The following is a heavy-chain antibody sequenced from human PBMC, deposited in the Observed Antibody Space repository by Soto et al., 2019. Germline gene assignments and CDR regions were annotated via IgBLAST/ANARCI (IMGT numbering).Heavy chain of an antibody. Sequence: GGSLRLSCAASGFTFSNAWMNWVRQAPGKGLEWVGRIKSKTDGGTTDYAAPVKGRFTISRDDSKNTLYLQMNSLKTEDTAVYYCTTETMVRGVIITWYAFDIWGQGTMVTVSS. CDR1: GFTFSNAW. J-gene: IGHJ3*02. CDR2: IKSKTDGGTT. V-gene: IGHV3-15*07. CDR3: TTETMVRGVIITWYAFDI. D-gene: IGHD3-10*01.